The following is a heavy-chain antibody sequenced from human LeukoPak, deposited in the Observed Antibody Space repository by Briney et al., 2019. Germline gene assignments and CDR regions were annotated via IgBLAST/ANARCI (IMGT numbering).Heavy chain of an antibody. CDR2: IYYSGST. V-gene: IGHV4-39*07. CDR3: ARLLIADTYYFDY. D-gene: IGHD6-13*01. J-gene: IGHJ4*02. Sequence: PSETLSLTCTVSGGSISSSSYYWGWIRQPPGKGLEWIGSIYYSGSTYYNPSLKSRVTISVDTSKNQFSLKLSSVTAADTAVYYCARLLIADTYYFDYWGQGTLVTVSS. CDR1: GGSISSSSYY.